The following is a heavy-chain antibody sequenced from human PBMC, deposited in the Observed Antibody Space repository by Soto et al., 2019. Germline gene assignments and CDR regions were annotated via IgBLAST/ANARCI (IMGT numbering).Heavy chain of an antibody. CDR3: ARDRDSSWTTDF. J-gene: IGHJ4*02. Sequence: GASVKVSCKASGYTFTRYGTSWVRQAPGQVLEWMGLISPGGGNSRSAQRFQGRVTLTRDTSTSTVYMELSSLRSEDTAIYYCARDRDSSWTTDFWGQGTLVTVSS. V-gene: IGHV1-46*03. CDR1: GYTFTRYG. D-gene: IGHD6-13*01. CDR2: ISPGGGNS.